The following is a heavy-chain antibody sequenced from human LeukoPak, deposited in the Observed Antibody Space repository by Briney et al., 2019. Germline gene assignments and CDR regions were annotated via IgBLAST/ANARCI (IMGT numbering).Heavy chain of an antibody. CDR2: IYYSGST. V-gene: IGHV4-59*01. D-gene: IGHD1-26*01. CDR1: GVSISSYY. J-gene: IGHJ6*02. Sequence: PSETLSLTCTVSGVSISSYYWSWIRQPPGKGLEWIVYIYYSGSTNYNPSLKSRVTISVDTSKNQFSLKLSSVTAADTAVYYCARDLQHFSGSYYYYYGMDVWGQGTTVTVSS. CDR3: ARDLQHFSGSYYYYYGMDV.